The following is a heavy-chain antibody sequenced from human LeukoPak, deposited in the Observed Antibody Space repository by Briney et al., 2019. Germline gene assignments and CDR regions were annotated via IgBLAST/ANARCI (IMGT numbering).Heavy chain of an antibody. Sequence: GASVKVSCKASGGTFSSYAISWVRQAPGQGLEWMGGIIPIFGTANYAQKFQGRVTITTDESTSTAYMELSSLRSEDTAVYYCARRIIPEPAYYYYYYYMDVWGKGTTFTVSS. CDR3: ARRIIPEPAYYYYYYYMDV. V-gene: IGHV1-69*05. CDR1: GGTFSSYA. CDR2: IIPIFGTA. J-gene: IGHJ6*03. D-gene: IGHD2-15*01.